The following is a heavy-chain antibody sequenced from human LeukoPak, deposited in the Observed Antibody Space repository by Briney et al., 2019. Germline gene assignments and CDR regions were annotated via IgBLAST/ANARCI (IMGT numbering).Heavy chain of an antibody. D-gene: IGHD2-15*01. J-gene: IGHJ6*03. V-gene: IGHV4-39*01. CDR1: GGSISSRSYY. CDR3: ASFYCSGGSCYQYFSYYYMDV. Sequence: PSETLSLTCTVAGGSISSRSYYWGWIRQPPGKGLEWIGSIYYSGSTYYNPSLQSRVTISVDTSKNQFSLKLNSVTAADTAVYYCASFYCSGGSCYQYFSYYYMDVWGKGTTVTISS. CDR2: IYYSGST.